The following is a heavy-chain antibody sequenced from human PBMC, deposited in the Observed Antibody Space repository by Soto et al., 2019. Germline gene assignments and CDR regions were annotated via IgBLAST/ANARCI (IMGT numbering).Heavy chain of an antibody. Sequence: EVQLLESGGGLVQPGGALRLSCAASGFTFSSNDMTWVRQAPGKGLEWVSTISSSGAFTYHADSVKGRFTISRDSSKNTVYLQMSSLRAEDTAVYYCAQHQFSMVRGISHFDYWGQGTLVTVSS. CDR1: GFTFSSND. V-gene: IGHV3-23*01. D-gene: IGHD3-10*01. J-gene: IGHJ4*02. CDR2: ISSSGAFT. CDR3: AQHQFSMVRGISHFDY.